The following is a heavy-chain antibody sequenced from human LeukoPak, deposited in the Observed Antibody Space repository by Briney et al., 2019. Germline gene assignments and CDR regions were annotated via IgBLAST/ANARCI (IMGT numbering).Heavy chain of an antibody. CDR1: GFTFSSYS. CDR2: ISRSSTTM. Sequence: GGSLRLSCAASGFTFSSYSMNWVRQAPGKGLEWVSYISRSSTTMFYADSVKGRFSISRDNAKNSLFLHMNNLRAEDTAVYYCASRIGAASGTVFDSWGRGTLVTVSS. CDR3: ASRIGAASGTVFDS. J-gene: IGHJ4*02. V-gene: IGHV3-48*04. D-gene: IGHD6-13*01.